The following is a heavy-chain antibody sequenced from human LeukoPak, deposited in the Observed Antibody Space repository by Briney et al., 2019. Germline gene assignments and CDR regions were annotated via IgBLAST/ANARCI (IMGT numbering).Heavy chain of an antibody. CDR1: GFTFSSYW. V-gene: IGHV3-7*01. Sequence: GGSLRLSCAASGFTFSSYWMSWDRQAPGKGLEWVANIKQDGSEKYYVDSVEGRFTISRDNAKNSLYLQMNSLRAEDTAVYYCARVRWLNDYGDYVPFDYWGQGTLVTVSS. CDR2: IKQDGSEK. J-gene: IGHJ4*02. CDR3: ARVRWLNDYGDYVPFDY. D-gene: IGHD4-17*01.